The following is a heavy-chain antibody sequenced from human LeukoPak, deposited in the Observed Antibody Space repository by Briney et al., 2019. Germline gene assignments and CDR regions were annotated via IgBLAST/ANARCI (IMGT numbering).Heavy chain of an antibody. CDR1: GGTFSSYA. J-gene: IGHJ4*02. CDR2: ITPIFGTA. V-gene: IGHV1-69*01. D-gene: IGHD3-22*01. Sequence: ASVNVSCKASGGTFSSYAISWVRQAPGQGLEWMGGITPIFGTANYAQKFQGRATITADESTSTAYMELSSLRSEDTAVYYCAREGGKDYYDSSGYYDYWGQGTLVTVSS. CDR3: AREGGKDYYDSSGYYDY.